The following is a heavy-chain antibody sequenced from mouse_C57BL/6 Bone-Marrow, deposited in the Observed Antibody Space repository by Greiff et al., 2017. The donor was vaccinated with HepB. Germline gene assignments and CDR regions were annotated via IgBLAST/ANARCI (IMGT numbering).Heavy chain of an antibody. CDR2: IYPSDSET. V-gene: IGHV1-61*01. J-gene: IGHJ3*01. Sequence: VQLQQSGAELVRPGSSVKLSCKASGYTFTSYWMDWVKQRPGQGLEWIGNIYPSDSETHYNQKFKDKATLTVDKSSSTAYMQLSSLTSEDSAVYYCAKNYYGSSGGFAYWGQGTLVTVSA. D-gene: IGHD1-1*01. CDR1: GYTFTSYW. CDR3: AKNYYGSSGGFAY.